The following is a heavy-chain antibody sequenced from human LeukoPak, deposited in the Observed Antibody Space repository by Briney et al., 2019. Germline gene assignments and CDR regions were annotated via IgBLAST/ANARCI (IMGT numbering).Heavy chain of an antibody. V-gene: IGHV3-30-3*01. CDR2: ISYDGSNK. CDR1: GFTFSSYA. CDR3: ARDMIAVAKPKNWFGP. Sequence: PGRSLRLSCAASGFTFSSYAMHWVRQAPGKGLEWVAVISYDGSNKYYADSVKGRFTISRDNSKNTLYLQMNSLRAEDTAVYYCARDMIAVAKPKNWFGPWGQGTLVTVSS. D-gene: IGHD3-22*01. J-gene: IGHJ5*02.